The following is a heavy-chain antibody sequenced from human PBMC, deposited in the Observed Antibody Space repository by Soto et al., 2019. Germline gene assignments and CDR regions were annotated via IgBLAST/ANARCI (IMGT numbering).Heavy chain of an antibody. Sequence: VASVKVSCKASGYTFTNYAMHWVRQAPGQRLEWMGWINAGNGNTKYSQNLQGRVTITRDTSTNTAYMELRSLRSDDTAVYYCARDRLHTTSSITFDYWGQGALVTVSS. CDR2: INAGNGNT. J-gene: IGHJ4*02. CDR3: ARDRLHTTSSITFDY. D-gene: IGHD2-21*01. V-gene: IGHV1-3*01. CDR1: GYTFTNYA.